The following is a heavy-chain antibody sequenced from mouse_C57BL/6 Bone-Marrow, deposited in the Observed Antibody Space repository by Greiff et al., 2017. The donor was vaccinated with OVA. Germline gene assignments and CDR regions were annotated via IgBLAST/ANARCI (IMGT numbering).Heavy chain of an antibody. CDR2: ISNGGGST. V-gene: IGHV5-12*01. D-gene: IGHD2-4*01. Sequence: EVQRVESGGGLVQPGGSLKLSCAASGFTFSDYYMYWVRQTPEKRLAWVAYISNGGGSTYYPDTVKGRFTISRDNAKNTLYLQMSRLKSEDTAMYYCARQRSDDYDGGFAYWGQGTLVTVSA. J-gene: IGHJ3*01. CDR1: GFTFSDYY. CDR3: ARQRSDDYDGGFAY.